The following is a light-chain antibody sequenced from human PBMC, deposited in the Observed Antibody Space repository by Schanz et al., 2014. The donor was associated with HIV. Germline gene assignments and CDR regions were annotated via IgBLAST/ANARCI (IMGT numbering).Light chain of an antibody. CDR1: SSDVGGFNY. Sequence: QSALTQPDSVSGSPGQSITISCTGTSSDVGGFNYVSWFQKHPGKAPKLMIYDVNDRPSGVSNRFSGSKSGNTASLTISGLQAEDEADYYCCSYAGSTTFYVFATGTKLTVL. J-gene: IGLJ1*01. CDR3: CSYAGSTTFYV. V-gene: IGLV2-14*03. CDR2: DVN.